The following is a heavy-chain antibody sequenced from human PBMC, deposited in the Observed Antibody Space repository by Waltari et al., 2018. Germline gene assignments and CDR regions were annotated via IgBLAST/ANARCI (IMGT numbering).Heavy chain of an antibody. CDR3: ARVLIRTSGLNFDS. J-gene: IGHJ4*02. CDR1: YWSISSRSYY. D-gene: IGHD3-16*01. Sequence: QQESGPSLVKPSETLSLTCTVSYWSISSRSYYWGWIRLAPGKGLEWIGHIYYSGSSYHNPSLKSRLTMSVDSSKNQFSLTLSSVTAADTAVYYCARVLIRTSGLNFDSWGQGSLVTVSS. V-gene: IGHV4-39*07. CDR2: IYYSGSS.